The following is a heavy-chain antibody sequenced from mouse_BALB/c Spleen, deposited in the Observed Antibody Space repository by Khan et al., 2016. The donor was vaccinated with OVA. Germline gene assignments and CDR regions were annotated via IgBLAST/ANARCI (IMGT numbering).Heavy chain of an antibody. CDR1: GYTFTSYT. Sequence: QVQLQQSGAELARPGASVKMSCKASGYTFTSYTMHWVKQRPGQGLEWIGYINPSSGYTNYNQKFKDKATLTADKSSSPAYMQLSSLTSEDSAVYYCTRKSGNYAAMDYWGQGTSVTVSS. J-gene: IGHJ4*01. V-gene: IGHV1-4*01. CDR3: TRKSGNYAAMDY. D-gene: IGHD2-10*02. CDR2: INPSSGYT.